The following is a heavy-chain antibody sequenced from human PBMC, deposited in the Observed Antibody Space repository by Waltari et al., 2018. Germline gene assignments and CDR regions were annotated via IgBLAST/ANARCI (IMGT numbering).Heavy chain of an antibody. CDR2: IKKDGSEK. CDR1: GLTFSSYW. CDR3: ARPFRSGWYDGSFDI. V-gene: IGHV3-7*04. Sequence: EVQLVESGGGLVQPGGSLRLSCAASGLTFSSYWMTWVRQAPGKGLEWVANIKKDGSEKSDVDSVKGRFFISRDNAKNSLSLQMNSLKAEDTAVYYCARPFRSGWYDGSFDIWGQGTMVTVSS. D-gene: IGHD6-19*01. J-gene: IGHJ3*02.